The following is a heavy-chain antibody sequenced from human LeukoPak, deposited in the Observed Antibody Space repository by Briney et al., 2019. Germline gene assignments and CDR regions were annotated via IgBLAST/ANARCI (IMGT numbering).Heavy chain of an antibody. Sequence: PGGSLRLSCAASGFTFSSYAMSWVRQAPGKGLEWVSAISGSGGSTYYADSVKGRFTISRDNARNTLYLQMSSLRVEDTAVYYCARVTSLTGTIFDSWGQGTLVTVSS. CDR3: ARVTSLTGTIFDS. CDR2: ISGSGGST. J-gene: IGHJ4*02. V-gene: IGHV3-23*01. D-gene: IGHD1-7*01. CDR1: GFTFSSYA.